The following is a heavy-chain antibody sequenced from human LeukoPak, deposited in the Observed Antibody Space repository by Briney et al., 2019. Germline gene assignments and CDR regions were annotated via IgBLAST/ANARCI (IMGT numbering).Heavy chain of an antibody. J-gene: IGHJ4*02. CDR1: GGSISSYY. Sequence: SETLSLTCTVSGGSISSYYWSWIRQPAGKGLEWIGRIYTSGSTNYNPSLKSRVTMSVDTSKNRISLKVNSVTAADTAVYYCARGAGAGYNLQPFDYWAREPWSPSPQ. D-gene: IGHD5-24*01. CDR3: ARGAGAGYNLQPFDY. CDR2: IYTSGST. V-gene: IGHV4-4*07.